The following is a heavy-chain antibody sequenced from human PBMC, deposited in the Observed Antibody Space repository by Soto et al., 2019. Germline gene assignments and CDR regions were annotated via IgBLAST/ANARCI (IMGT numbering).Heavy chain of an antibody. D-gene: IGHD1-26*01. Sequence: PNKGLEWVAVIWYDVSNKYYADSVKGRFTISRDNSKNPLYLQLNSLRAEDTAVYYCVSVFFFQAEDGIRATVPVSAFLLNRSSDL. CDR3: VSVFFFQAEDGIRATVPVSAFLLNRSSDL. V-gene: IGHV3-33*01. J-gene: IGHJ2*01. CDR2: IWYDVSNK.